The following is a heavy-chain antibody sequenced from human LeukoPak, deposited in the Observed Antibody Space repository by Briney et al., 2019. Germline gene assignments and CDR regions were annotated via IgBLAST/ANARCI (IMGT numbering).Heavy chain of an antibody. CDR1: GGSISSGGYY. CDR3: ARVGVVVPAAILVFDY. J-gene: IGHJ4*02. Sequence: SETLSLTCTVSGGSISSGGYYWSWIRQHPGKGLEWIGYIYYSGSTYYNPSLKSRVTISVDTFKNQFSLKLSSVTAADTAVYYCARVGVVVPAAILVFDYWGQGTLVTVSS. D-gene: IGHD2-2*02. CDR2: IYYSGST. V-gene: IGHV4-31*03.